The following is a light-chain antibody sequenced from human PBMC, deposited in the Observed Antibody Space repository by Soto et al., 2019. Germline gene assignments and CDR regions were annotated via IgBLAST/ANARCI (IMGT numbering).Light chain of an antibody. CDR1: QSVSTN. J-gene: IGKJ5*01. Sequence: EIVMTQSPATLSVSPGERATLSCRASQSVSTNLAWYQQKPGQAPRLLIYGTSTRATGIPARFSGSGSGTEFTFTISSLQSEDFVVYYCQQYNNWPISFGQGTRLEIK. V-gene: IGKV3-15*01. CDR3: QQYNNWPIS. CDR2: GTS.